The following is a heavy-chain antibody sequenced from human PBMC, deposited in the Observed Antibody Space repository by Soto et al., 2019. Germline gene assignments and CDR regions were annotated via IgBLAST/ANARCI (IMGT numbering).Heavy chain of an antibody. Sequence: GGSLRLSCAASGFTFSSDTMNWVRQAPGKGLEWVSSISSSGSYIYYADSVKGRFTISRDNAKNSLYLQMNSLRAEDTAVYYCARGRPMAFDPLGQGTLATVSS. V-gene: IGHV3-21*01. CDR3: ARGRPMAFDP. J-gene: IGHJ5*02. CDR1: GFTFSSDT. CDR2: ISSSGSYI.